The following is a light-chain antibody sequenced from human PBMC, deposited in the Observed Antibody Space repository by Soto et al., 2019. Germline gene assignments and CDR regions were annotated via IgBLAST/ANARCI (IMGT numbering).Light chain of an antibody. J-gene: IGLJ3*02. CDR3: SSYTSTNSWV. CDR2: DVS. CDR1: SSDVGGYNY. Sequence: QSVLTQSASVSGSPGQSITISCTGTSSDVGGYNYVSWYQQHPGKAPKLIIYDVSNRPSGVSTRFSSSKSGNTASLTISGLQAEDEDDYSCSSYTSTNSWVFGGGTKLTVL. V-gene: IGLV2-14*01.